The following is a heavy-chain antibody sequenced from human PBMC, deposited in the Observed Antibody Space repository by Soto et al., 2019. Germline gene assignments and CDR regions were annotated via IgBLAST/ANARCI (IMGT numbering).Heavy chain of an antibody. CDR3: ARHDDSGYNY. V-gene: IGHV4-59*08. Sequence: SETLSLTCTVSGGSISSYYCSWIRQPPGKGLEWIGYIYYSGSTNYNPSLKSRVTISVDTSKNQFSLKLSSVTAADTAVYYCARHDDSGYNYWGQGTLVTVSS. CDR1: GGSISSYY. D-gene: IGHD5-18*01. CDR2: IYYSGST. J-gene: IGHJ4*02.